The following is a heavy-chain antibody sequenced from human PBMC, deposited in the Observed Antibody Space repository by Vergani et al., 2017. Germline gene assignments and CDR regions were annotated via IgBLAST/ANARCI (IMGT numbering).Heavy chain of an antibody. Sequence: QVQLQESGPGLVKPSQTLSLTCTVSGGSISSGGYYWSWIRQHPGKGLEWIGYIYYSGSTYYNPSLKSRVTISVDTSKNQFSLKLSSVTAADTAVYYCARDGSAYYGSGSYYLHDAFDIWGQGTMVTVSS. CDR1: GGSISSGGYY. CDR2: IYYSGST. D-gene: IGHD3-10*01. V-gene: IGHV4-31*03. J-gene: IGHJ3*02. CDR3: ARDGSAYYGSGSYYLHDAFDI.